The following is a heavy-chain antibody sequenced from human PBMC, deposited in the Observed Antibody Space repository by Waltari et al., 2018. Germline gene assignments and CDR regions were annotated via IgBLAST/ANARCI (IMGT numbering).Heavy chain of an antibody. Sequence: QVQLVESGGGVVQPGRSLRLSCAASGFTFSSYGMHWVRQAPGKGLAWVAVISYDGSNKYYADSVKGRFTISRDNSKNTLYLQMNSLRAEDTAVYYCAKDRGGGFDYWGQGTLVTVSS. V-gene: IGHV3-30*18. D-gene: IGHD2-15*01. CDR2: ISYDGSNK. CDR3: AKDRGGGFDY. CDR1: GFTFSSYG. J-gene: IGHJ4*02.